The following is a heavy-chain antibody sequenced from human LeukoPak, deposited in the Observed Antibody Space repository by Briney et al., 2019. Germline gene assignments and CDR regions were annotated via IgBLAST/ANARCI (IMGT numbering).Heavy chain of an antibody. CDR3: ARSSSGSYYNFYYYYGMDV. V-gene: IGHV4-59*01. CDR2: IYYSGST. J-gene: IGHJ6*04. Sequence: SETLSLTCTVSGGSISSYYWSWIRQPPGKGLEWIGYIYYSGSTNYNPSLKSRVTISVDTSKNQFSLKLGSVTAADTAVYYCARSSSGSYYNFYYYYGMDVWGKGTTVTVSS. D-gene: IGHD3-10*01. CDR1: GGSISSYY.